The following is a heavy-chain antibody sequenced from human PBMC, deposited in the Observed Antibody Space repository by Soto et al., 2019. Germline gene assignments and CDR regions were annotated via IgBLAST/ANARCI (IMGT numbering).Heavy chain of an antibody. CDR1: GFTFSSYA. J-gene: IGHJ6*02. CDR2: ISGSGGST. CDR3: AKKGPGFFRPYGMDV. Sequence: GGSLRLSCAASGFTFSSYAMSWVRQAPGKGLEWVSAISGSGGSTYYADSVKGRFTISRGNSKNTLYLQMNSLRAEDTAVYYCAKKGPGFFRPYGMDVWGQGTTVTVSS. D-gene: IGHD6-6*01. V-gene: IGHV3-23*01.